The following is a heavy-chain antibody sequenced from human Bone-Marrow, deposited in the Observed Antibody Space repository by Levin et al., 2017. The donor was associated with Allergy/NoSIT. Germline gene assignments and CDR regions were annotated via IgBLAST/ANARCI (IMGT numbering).Heavy chain of an antibody. J-gene: IGHJ4*02. V-gene: IGHV3-15*07. CDR2: IKSKTDGGTT. CDR3: TTSRIVLVPAAIPCSYFDY. CDR1: GFTFSNAW. D-gene: IGHD2-2*02. Sequence: PGESLKISCAASGFTFSNAWMNWVRQAPGKGLEWVGRIKSKTDGGTTDYAAPVKGRFTISRDDSKNTLYLQMNSLKTEDTAVYYCTTSRIVLVPAAIPCSYFDYWGQGTLVTVSS.